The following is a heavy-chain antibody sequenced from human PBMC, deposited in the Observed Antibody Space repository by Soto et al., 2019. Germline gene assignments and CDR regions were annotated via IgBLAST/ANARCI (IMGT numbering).Heavy chain of an antibody. V-gene: IGHV3-11*01. CDR3: ARDPTRWTYAFDI. CDR1: GFTFSDYY. CDR2: ISSSGSTI. Sequence: LRLSCAASGFTFSDYYMSWIRQAPGKGLEWVSYISSSGSTIYYADSVKGRFTISRDNAKNSLYLQMNSLRAEDTAVYYCARDPTRWTYAFDIWGQGTMVTVSS. D-gene: IGHD4-17*01. J-gene: IGHJ3*02.